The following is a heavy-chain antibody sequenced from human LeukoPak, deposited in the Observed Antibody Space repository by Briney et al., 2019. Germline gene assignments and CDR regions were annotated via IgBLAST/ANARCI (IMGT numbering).Heavy chain of an antibody. Sequence: SGGSLRLSCAASGFTFSSYAMSWVRQAPGKGLEWVSAISGSGGSTYYADSVKGRFTISRDNSKNTLYLQMNSLRAEDTAVYYCARQNYDFWSGYYYYYYYMDVWGKGTTVTVSS. D-gene: IGHD3-3*01. CDR1: GFTFSSYA. CDR2: ISGSGGST. J-gene: IGHJ6*03. CDR3: ARQNYDFWSGYYYYYYYMDV. V-gene: IGHV3-23*01.